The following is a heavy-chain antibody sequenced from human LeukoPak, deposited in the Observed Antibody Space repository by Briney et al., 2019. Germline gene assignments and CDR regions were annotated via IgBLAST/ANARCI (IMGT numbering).Heavy chain of an antibody. Sequence: PGGSLRLSCAASGFTFNTHGMHWVRQAPGKGLEWVAAIWFDGSVKHYSDAVKGRFTISRDNSLNTLYLQMNSLRVEGTAMYYCAKDTAVQFLEPAFWGQGTLVTVSS. V-gene: IGHV3-33*06. D-gene: IGHD3-3*01. CDR2: IWFDGSVK. CDR3: AKDTAVQFLEPAF. CDR1: GFTFNTHG. J-gene: IGHJ4*02.